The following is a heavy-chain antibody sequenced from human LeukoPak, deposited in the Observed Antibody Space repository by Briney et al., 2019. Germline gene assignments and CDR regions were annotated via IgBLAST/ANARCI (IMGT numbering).Heavy chain of an antibody. J-gene: IGHJ3*02. CDR2: IYYSGST. CDR3: ASVGIFGVVTHDAFDI. CDR1: GGSISSSSYY. V-gene: IGHV4-39*01. Sequence: KPPETLSLTCTVSGGSISSSSYYWGRIRQPPGKGLEWIGSIYYSGSTYYNPSLKSRVTISVDTSKNQFSLKLSSVTAADTAVYYCASVGIFGVVTHDAFDIWGQGTMVTVSS. D-gene: IGHD3-3*02.